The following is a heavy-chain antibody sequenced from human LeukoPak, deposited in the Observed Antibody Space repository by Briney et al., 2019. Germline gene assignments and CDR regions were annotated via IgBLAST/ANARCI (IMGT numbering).Heavy chain of an antibody. Sequence: ASVKVSCKASGYTFTGYYMHWVRQAPGQGLEWMGWINPNSSGTNYAKKFQGRVTMNRDTAISTAYVELSRLRSDDTAVYYCARDGEPGIAAAGTYGMDVWGQGTTVTVSS. CDR3: ARDGEPGIAAAGTYGMDV. D-gene: IGHD6-13*01. CDR2: INPNSSGT. V-gene: IGHV1-2*02. J-gene: IGHJ6*02. CDR1: GYTFTGYY.